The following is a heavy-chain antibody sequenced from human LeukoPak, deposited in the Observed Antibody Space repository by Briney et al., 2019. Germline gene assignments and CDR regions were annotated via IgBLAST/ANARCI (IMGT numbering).Heavy chain of an antibody. CDR2: ISSSSSYI. V-gene: IGHV3-21*01. CDR1: GFTFSSYG. Sequence: GGSLRLSCVASGFTFSSYGMHWVRQAPGKGLEWVSSISSSSSYIYYADSVKGRFTISRDNAKNSLYLQMNSLRAEDTAVYYCARARFLGYCSSTSCYTFSDWGQGTLVTVSS. CDR3: ARARFLGYCSSTSCYTFSD. J-gene: IGHJ4*02. D-gene: IGHD2-2*02.